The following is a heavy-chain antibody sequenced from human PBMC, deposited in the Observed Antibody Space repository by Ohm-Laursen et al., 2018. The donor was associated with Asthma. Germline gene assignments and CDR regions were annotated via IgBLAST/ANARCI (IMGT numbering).Heavy chain of an antibody. CDR3: ARLNYFDSTGYYYFHS. D-gene: IGHD3-22*01. CDR1: GGSISSTSYY. Sequence: PSQTLSLTCTVSGGSISSTSYYWGWIRQPPGKGLEWVGSVYYSGSAYYNPSLKSRLTFSVDTSKNQLSLKLSSVTAADTAVYFYARLNYFDSTGYYYFHSWGQGTLVTVSS. V-gene: IGHV4-39*01. CDR2: VYYSGSA. J-gene: IGHJ4*02.